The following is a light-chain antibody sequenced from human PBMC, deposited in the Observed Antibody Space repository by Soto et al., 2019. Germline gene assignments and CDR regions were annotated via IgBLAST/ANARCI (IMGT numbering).Light chain of an antibody. V-gene: IGKV3-20*01. Sequence: EIVLTQSPGTLSLSPVERATLSGMASQSVSSSFLAWYQQKPGQAPRLLIYGASNRATGIPDRFSGSGSGTDFTLTISRLEPEDFAVYYCQQYVTSPWAFGQGTKVDIK. CDR3: QQYVTSPWA. CDR1: QSVSSSF. CDR2: GAS. J-gene: IGKJ1*01.